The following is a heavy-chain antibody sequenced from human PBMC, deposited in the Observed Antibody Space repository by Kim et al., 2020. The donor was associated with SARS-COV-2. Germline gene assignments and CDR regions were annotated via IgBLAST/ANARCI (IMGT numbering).Heavy chain of an antibody. CDR2: IYYSGST. J-gene: IGHJ4*02. Sequence: SETLSLTCTVSGGSISSSSYYWGWIRQPPGKGLEWIGSIYYSGSTYYNPSLKSRVTISVDTSKNQFSLKLSSVTAADTAVYYCARPDIQLWLFDYWGQGTLVTVSS. CDR1: GGSISSSSYY. D-gene: IGHD5-18*01. V-gene: IGHV4-39*01. CDR3: ARPDIQLWLFDY.